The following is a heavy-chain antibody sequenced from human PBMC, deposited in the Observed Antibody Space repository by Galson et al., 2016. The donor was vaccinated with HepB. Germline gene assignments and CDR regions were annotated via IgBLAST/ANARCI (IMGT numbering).Heavy chain of an antibody. J-gene: IGHJ3*02. Sequence: LRLSCAVSGFSFSIYAMHWVRQAPGKGLEWVALISFDGSNTDYADSVKGRFTISRDNSKNTLYLQMNSLRAEDTAVYYCAKERRSSGYYHIYGFDIWGQGTMVTVSS. CDR1: GFSFSIYA. CDR3: AKERRSSGYYHIYGFDI. CDR2: ISFDGSNT. D-gene: IGHD3-22*01. V-gene: IGHV3-30*18.